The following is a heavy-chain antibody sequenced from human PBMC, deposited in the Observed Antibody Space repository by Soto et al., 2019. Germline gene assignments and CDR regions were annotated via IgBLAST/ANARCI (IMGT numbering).Heavy chain of an antibody. CDR2: INNSGST. D-gene: IGHD6-13*01. CDR1: GGSFSGYY. CDR3: VREAGPNDAFDI. Sequence: QVQLQQWGAGLLKPSETLSLTCAVYGGSFSGYYWSWIRQPPGKGLEWIGEINNSGSTNYNPSLKSRVTTSVDTSKHQFSLKLSSVTAADTAVYDCVREAGPNDAFDIWGQGTMVTVSS. J-gene: IGHJ3*02. V-gene: IGHV4-34*01.